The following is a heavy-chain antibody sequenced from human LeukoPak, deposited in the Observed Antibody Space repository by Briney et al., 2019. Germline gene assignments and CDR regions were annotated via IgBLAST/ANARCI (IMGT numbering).Heavy chain of an antibody. V-gene: IGHV3-66*01. Sequence: QPGGSLRLSCAASGFTVGNNYMNWVRQAPGKGLEWVSLIFSHVETSYADSVKGRFTISRDNSKNTLYLQMNGLRVEDTAVYFCTGDTFGARDCWGQGTLVTVSS. CDR3: TGDTFGARDC. CDR2: IFSHVET. CDR1: GFTVGNNY. D-gene: IGHD3-10*01. J-gene: IGHJ4*02.